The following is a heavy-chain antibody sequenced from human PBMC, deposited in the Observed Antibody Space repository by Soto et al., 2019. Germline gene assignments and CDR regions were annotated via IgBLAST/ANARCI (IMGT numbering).Heavy chain of an antibody. D-gene: IGHD3-22*01. J-gene: IGHJ4*02. V-gene: IGHV3-7*01. CDR2: INQDGSEK. CDR3: ARGMYSYDSSGYPFDY. CDR1: VLKFSFYR. Sequence: PRGALRVSCAASVLKFSFYRMYWVRQGPGKGLEWVANINQDGSEKHYVDSVKGRFTISRDNAKNSLYLQMNSLRAEDTAVYYCARGMYSYDSSGYPFDYWGQGTMVTVSS.